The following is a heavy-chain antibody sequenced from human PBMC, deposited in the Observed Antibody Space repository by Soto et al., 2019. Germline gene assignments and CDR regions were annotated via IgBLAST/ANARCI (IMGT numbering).Heavy chain of an antibody. Sequence: SETLSLTCPVSEVSTRGYYWSWILQPPGKGLEWIGYFHYTGISNYNSSLKSRVTMSLDTSKTQFSLKLSSVSAADTAIYYCARGASTWPYFDEGGRGDVETVSA. D-gene: IGHD2-2*01. CDR1: EVSTRGYY. V-gene: IGHV4-59*01. CDR3: ARGASTWPYFDE. CDR2: FHYTGIS. J-gene: IGHJ4*02.